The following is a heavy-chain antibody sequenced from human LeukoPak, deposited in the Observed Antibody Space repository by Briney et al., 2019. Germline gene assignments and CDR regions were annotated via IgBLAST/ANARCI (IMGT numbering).Heavy chain of an antibody. CDR1: GFTFSSYA. CDR3: ASHGGIDI. D-gene: IGHD3-3*01. Sequence: GRSLRLSCAASGFTFSSYAMHWVRQAPGKGLEWVAVISYDGSNKYYADSVKGRFTISRDNSKNTLYLQMNSLRVEDTAVYYCASHGGIDIWGQGTMVTVSS. J-gene: IGHJ3*02. V-gene: IGHV3-30-3*01. CDR2: ISYDGSNK.